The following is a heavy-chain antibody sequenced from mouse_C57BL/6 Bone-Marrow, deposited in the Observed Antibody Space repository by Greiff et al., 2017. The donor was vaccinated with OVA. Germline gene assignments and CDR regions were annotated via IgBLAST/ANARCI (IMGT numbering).Heavy chain of an antibody. CDR3: ARWGHYYGPNYFDY. CDR2: IYIGNGYT. Sequence: VQLQQSGAELVRPGSSVKMSCKTSGYTFTSYGINWVKQRPGQGLEWIGYIYIGNGYTEYNEKFKGKATFTADTSSNTAYMQLSSLTTEDSAIYYCARWGHYYGPNYFDYWGQGTTLTVSS. J-gene: IGHJ2*01. D-gene: IGHD1-1*01. V-gene: IGHV1-58*01. CDR1: GYTFTSYG.